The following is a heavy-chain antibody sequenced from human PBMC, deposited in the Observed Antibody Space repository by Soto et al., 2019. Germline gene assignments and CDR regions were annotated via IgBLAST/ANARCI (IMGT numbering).Heavy chain of an antibody. Sequence: QVQLVQSGAEVEKPGASVKVSCKASGYTFTSYGVSWVRQAPGQGLEWMGWISGYNGNTNYAQKLQGRVTMTTDTYTSTAYMELRSLRSDDTAVYYCARAGKYYYGSGSPYYYGMDVWGQGITVTVSS. CDR3: ARAGKYYYGSGSPYYYGMDV. CDR2: ISGYNGNT. V-gene: IGHV1-18*04. J-gene: IGHJ6*02. D-gene: IGHD3-10*01. CDR1: GYTFTSYG.